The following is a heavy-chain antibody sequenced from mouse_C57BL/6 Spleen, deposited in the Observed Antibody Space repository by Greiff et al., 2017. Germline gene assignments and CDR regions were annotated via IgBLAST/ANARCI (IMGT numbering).Heavy chain of an antibody. CDR2: IYPRSGNT. CDR1: GYTFTSYG. D-gene: IGHD1-1*01. J-gene: IGHJ2*01. Sequence: QVQLKESGAELARPGASVKLSCKASGYTFTSYGISWVKQRTGQGLEWIGEIYPRSGNTYYNEKFKGKATLTADKSSSTAYMELRSLTSEDSAVYFCARGGTYYYGSSYGYFDYWGQGNTLTVSS. CDR3: ARGGTYYYGSSYGYFDY. V-gene: IGHV1-81*01.